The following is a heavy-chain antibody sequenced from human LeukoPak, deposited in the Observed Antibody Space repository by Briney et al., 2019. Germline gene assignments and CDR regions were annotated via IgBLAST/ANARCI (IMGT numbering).Heavy chain of an antibody. V-gene: IGHV4-4*09. CDR2: IYTSGST. D-gene: IGHD2-2*01. Sequence: SETLSLTRTVSGGSISSYYWSWIRQPPGKGLEWIWYIYTSGSTNYNPSLKSRVTISLDTSKNQFSLKLSSVTAADTAVYYCARLLVVPAVLSYWYFDLWGRGTLVTVSS. CDR1: GGSISSYY. CDR3: ARLLVVPAVLSYWYFDL. J-gene: IGHJ2*01.